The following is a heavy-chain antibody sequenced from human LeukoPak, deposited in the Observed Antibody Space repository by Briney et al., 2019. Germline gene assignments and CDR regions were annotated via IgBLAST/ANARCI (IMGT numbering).Heavy chain of an antibody. V-gene: IGHV4-39*01. Sequence: PSETLSLTCTVSRGSISSGSYYWGCIRQPPGKGLEWIGSIYYSGSNYYNPSLKSRVTISVDTSKNQFSLKLSSVTAADTAVYYCASLLAVAGNFDYWGQGTLVTVSS. CDR3: ASLLAVAGNFDY. CDR2: IYYSGSN. CDR1: RGSISSGSYY. J-gene: IGHJ4*02. D-gene: IGHD6-19*01.